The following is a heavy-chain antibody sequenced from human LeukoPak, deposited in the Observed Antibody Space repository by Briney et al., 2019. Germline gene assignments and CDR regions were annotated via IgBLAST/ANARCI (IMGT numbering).Heavy chain of an antibody. Sequence: PSETPSLTCTVSGGSISSYYWSWIRQPPGKGLEWIGYIYYSGSTNYNPSLKSRVTISVDTSKNQFSLKLSSVTAADTAVYYCARGLDGDYFDYWGQGTLVTVSS. CDR3: ARGLDGDYFDY. D-gene: IGHD4-17*01. CDR2: IYYSGST. CDR1: GGSISSYY. J-gene: IGHJ4*02. V-gene: IGHV4-59*08.